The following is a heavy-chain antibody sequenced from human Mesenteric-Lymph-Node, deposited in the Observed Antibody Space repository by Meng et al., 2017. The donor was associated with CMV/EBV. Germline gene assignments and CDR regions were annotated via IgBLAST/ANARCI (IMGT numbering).Heavy chain of an antibody. D-gene: IGHD3-3*01. J-gene: IGHJ6*02. Sequence: TPSLTGAVYGGSFSDYYWSWIRQPPGKGLVWIGEINHRGSTDSNPSLKSRVTILVDSSKNQFSLKLSSVAAADRAVYYCARGRKNFWGGYSPLYYYGINIWGQGTTVTVSS. CDR1: GGSFSDYY. V-gene: IGHV4-34*01. CDR3: ARGRKNFWGGYSPLYYYGINI. CDR2: INHRGST.